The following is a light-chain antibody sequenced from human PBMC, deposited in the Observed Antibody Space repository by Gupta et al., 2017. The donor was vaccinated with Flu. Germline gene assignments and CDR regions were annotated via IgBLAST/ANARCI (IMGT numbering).Light chain of an antibody. CDR2: KAS. CDR1: QSLSSW. V-gene: IGKV1-5*03. Sequence: DIQMTQSPSTLSASVGDRVTITCRASQSLSSWLAWYQQKPGKAPKLLIYKASSLESGVPSRFSGSGSGTEFTLTISSLQPDDFATYYCQQDRTFGQGTKVEIK. J-gene: IGKJ1*01. CDR3: QQDRT.